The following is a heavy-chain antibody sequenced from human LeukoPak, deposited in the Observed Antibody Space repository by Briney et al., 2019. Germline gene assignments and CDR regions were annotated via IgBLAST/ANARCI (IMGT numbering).Heavy chain of an antibody. V-gene: IGHV3-30-3*01. CDR3: ARASSGWYDPFDY. CDR2: ISYDGSNK. D-gene: IGHD6-19*01. CDR1: GFTFSSYA. J-gene: IGHJ4*02. Sequence: GGSLRLSCAASGFTFSSYAMHWVRQAPGKGLEWVAVISYDGSNKYYADSVKGRFTISRDNSKNTLYLQMNSLRAEDTAVYYCARASSGWYDPFDYWGQGTLVTVSS.